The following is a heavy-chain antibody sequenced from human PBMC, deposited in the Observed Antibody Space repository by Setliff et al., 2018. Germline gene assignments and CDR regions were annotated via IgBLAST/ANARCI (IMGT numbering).Heavy chain of an antibody. CDR3: ARGSSGYYYYMDV. Sequence: ASVKVSCKASGYTFTSYDMHWVRQAPGQRLEWMGWINAGNGNTKYSQEFQGRVTITRDTSASTAYMELSSLRSEDMAVYYCARGSSGYYYYMDVWGKGTTVTVSS. CDR2: INAGNGNT. J-gene: IGHJ6*03. CDR1: GYTFTSYD. D-gene: IGHD3-10*01. V-gene: IGHV1-3*03.